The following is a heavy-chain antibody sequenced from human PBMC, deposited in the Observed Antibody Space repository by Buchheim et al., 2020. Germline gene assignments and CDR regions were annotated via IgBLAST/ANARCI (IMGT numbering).Heavy chain of an antibody. V-gene: IGHV3-23*01. CDR3: AKSQQLGTYYYYYGMDV. D-gene: IGHD6-13*01. CDR2: ISGSGGST. Sequence: EVQLLESGGGLVQPGGSLRLSCAASGFTFSSYAMSWVRQAPGKGLEWVSAISGSGGSTYYADSVKGRFTISRDTSKNTRYLQMNSLRAEDTAVYYCAKSQQLGTYYYYYGMDVWGQGTT. CDR1: GFTFSSYA. J-gene: IGHJ6*02.